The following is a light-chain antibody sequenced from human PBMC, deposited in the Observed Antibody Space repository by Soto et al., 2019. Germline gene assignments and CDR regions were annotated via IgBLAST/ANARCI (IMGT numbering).Light chain of an antibody. J-gene: IGKJ1*01. Sequence: EIVLTQSPGTLSLSPGERATLSCRASQSVSSTYLAWYQHKLGQAPRLLNYGASSKASGIPDRFSGSGSGTDFTLTISRLEPEDFAVYYCQQYGTSPRSFGQGTKVEVK. CDR3: QQYGTSPRS. CDR1: QSVSSTY. CDR2: GAS. V-gene: IGKV3-20*01.